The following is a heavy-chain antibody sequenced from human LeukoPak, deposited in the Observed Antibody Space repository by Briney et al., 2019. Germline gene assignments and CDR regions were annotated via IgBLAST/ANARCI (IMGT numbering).Heavy chain of an antibody. Sequence: GASVKVSCKASGYTFTSYGINWVRQATGQGLEWMGWMNPNSGNTGYAQKFQGRVTMTRNTSISTAYMELSSLRSEDTAVYYCARGRRKIGGINWFDPWGQGTLVTVSS. CDR3: ARGRRKIGGINWFDP. CDR2: MNPNSGNT. V-gene: IGHV1-8*01. J-gene: IGHJ5*02. CDR1: GYTFTSYG.